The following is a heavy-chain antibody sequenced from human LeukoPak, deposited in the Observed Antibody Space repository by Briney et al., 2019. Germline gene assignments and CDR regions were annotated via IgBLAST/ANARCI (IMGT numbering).Heavy chain of an antibody. CDR1: GYTFTSYG. D-gene: IGHD2-2*01. CDR3: ARDLDIVVIRAALRHYGMDV. J-gene: IGHJ6*02. CDR2: ISAYNGNT. Sequence: ASVKVSCKASGYTFTSYGISWVRQAPGQGLEWMGWISAYNGNTNYAQKLQGRVTMTTETSTSTAYMELRSLSSDDTAVYYCARDLDIVVIRAALRHYGMDVWGQGTTVIVSS. V-gene: IGHV1-18*01.